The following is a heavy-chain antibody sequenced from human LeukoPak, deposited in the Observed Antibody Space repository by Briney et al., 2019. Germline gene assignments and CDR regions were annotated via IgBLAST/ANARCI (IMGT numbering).Heavy chain of an antibody. CDR1: GFTFSSYA. CDR3: AKAKLL. V-gene: IGHV3-30-3*01. D-gene: IGHD3-10*01. CDR2: ISYDGSNK. J-gene: IGHJ4*02. Sequence: GGSLRLSCAASGFTFSSYAMHWVRQAPGKGLEWVAVISYDGSNKYYADSVKGRFTISRDNSKNTLYLQMNSLRAEDTAVYYCAKAKLLWGQGTLVTVSS.